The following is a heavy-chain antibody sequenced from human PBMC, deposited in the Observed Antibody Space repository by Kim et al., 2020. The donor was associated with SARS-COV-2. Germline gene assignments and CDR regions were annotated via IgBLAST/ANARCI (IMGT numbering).Heavy chain of an antibody. D-gene: IGHD5-12*01. CDR3: ARHGRWLPFY. Sequence: SETLSLTCTVSGGSISSSSYYWGWIRQPPGKGLEWIGSIYYSGSTYYNPSLKSRVTISVDTSKNQFSLKLSSVTAADTAVYYCARHGRWLPFYWGQGTLVTVSS. CDR1: GGSISSSSYY. V-gene: IGHV4-39*01. CDR2: IYYSGST. J-gene: IGHJ4*02.